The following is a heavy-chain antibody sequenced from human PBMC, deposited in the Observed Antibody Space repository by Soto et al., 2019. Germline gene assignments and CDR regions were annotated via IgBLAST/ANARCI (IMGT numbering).Heavy chain of an antibody. Sequence: DVQLLESGGDLVQPGGSLRLSCIASGFTFRNYAMAWVRPAPGEDLEWVSAIGTSGTPTLYADSVKSRFSISRDDSRNTVSLQMNSLGVEDTATYYCTRILWSSRRDALDICGQGTTVTVSS. J-gene: IGHJ6*02. V-gene: IGHV3-23*01. D-gene: IGHD2-21*01. CDR3: TRILWSSRRDALDI. CDR2: IGTSGTPT. CDR1: GFTFRNYA.